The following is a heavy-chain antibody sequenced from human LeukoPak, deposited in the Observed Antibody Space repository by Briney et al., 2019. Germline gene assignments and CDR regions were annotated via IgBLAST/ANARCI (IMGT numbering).Heavy chain of an antibody. J-gene: IGHJ4*02. V-gene: IGHV3-23*01. CDR3: AKRMGSGYYIFDY. D-gene: IGHD3-3*01. CDR1: GFTFSSYA. CDR2: ISGGGGST. Sequence: GGSLRLSCAASGFTFSSYAMSWVHQAPGKGLEWVSAISGGGGSTYYADSVKGRFTISRDNSKNTLYLQMNSLRAEDTAVYYCAKRMGSGYYIFDYWGQGTLVTVSS.